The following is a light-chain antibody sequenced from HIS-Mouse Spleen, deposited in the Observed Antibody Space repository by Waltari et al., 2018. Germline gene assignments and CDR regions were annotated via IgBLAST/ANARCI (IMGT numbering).Light chain of an antibody. V-gene: IGKV2-28*01. CDR2: LGS. CDR1: QSPLHSNGTKY. Sequence: DILMTQSPLSLPVTPGEPASIPCRSSQSPLHSNGTKYLDWYLQNPGQSQQRLIYLGSNQASGVPDRFSGSGSGTDFTLKISRVEAEDVGVYYCMQALQTPITFGGGTKVEIK. J-gene: IGKJ4*01. CDR3: MQALQTPIT.